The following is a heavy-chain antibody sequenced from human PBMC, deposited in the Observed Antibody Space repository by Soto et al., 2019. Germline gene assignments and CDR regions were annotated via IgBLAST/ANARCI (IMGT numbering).Heavy chain of an antibody. D-gene: IGHD1-20*01. CDR2: VFYTGVT. V-gene: IGHV4-39*01. CDR3: ATSQKGYNWNYFDH. J-gene: IGHJ4*02. CDR1: VASISGSYYY. Sequence: SETLSLTCAVSVASISGSYYYWAWLRQSPGKGPEWIGSVFYTGVTSYNPSLESRVSVSVDTSKSQFSLKLSAVTAADTAVYYCATSQKGYNWNYFDHWGQGALVTVSS.